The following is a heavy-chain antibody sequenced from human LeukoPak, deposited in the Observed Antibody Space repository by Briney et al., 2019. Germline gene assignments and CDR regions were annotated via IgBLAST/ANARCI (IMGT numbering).Heavy chain of an antibody. J-gene: IGHJ4*02. Sequence: ASVKVSCKASGYTFTSYGISWVRQAPGQGLEWMGWISAYNGNTNYAQKLQGRVTMTTDTSTSTAYMELRSLRSDDTAVYYCARGIGDYYDSSGYYFHFDYWGQGTLVTVSS. CDR2: ISAYNGNT. D-gene: IGHD3-22*01. CDR1: GYTFTSYG. CDR3: ARGIGDYYDSSGYYFHFDY. V-gene: IGHV1-18*01.